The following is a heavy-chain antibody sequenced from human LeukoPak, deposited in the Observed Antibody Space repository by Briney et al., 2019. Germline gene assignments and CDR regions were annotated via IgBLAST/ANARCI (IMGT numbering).Heavy chain of an antibody. J-gene: IGHJ4*02. Sequence: ASVKVSCKASGGTFSSYAISWVRQAPGQGLEWMGRIIPILHIANYAQKFQGRVTITADKSTNTAYMELSSLRSEDTAVYYCASQVDIMTTFYFDYWGQGTLVTVSS. CDR2: IIPILHIA. CDR3: ASQVDIMTTFYFDY. V-gene: IGHV1-69*04. D-gene: IGHD5-12*01. CDR1: GGTFSSYA.